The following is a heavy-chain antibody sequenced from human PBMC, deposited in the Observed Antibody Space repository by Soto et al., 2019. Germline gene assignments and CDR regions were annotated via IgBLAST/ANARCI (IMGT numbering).Heavy chain of an antibody. D-gene: IGHD4-17*01. CDR3: ARHHYGDYGYYYGMDV. CDR1: GYSFTSYW. J-gene: IGHJ6*02. CDR2: IYPGDSDT. V-gene: IGHV5-51*01. Sequence: GESLKISCKGSGYSFTSYWIGWGRQMPGKGLEWMGIIYPGDSDTRYSPSFQGQVTISADKSISTAYLQWSSLKASDTAMYYCARHHYGDYGYYYGMDVWGQGTTVTVSS.